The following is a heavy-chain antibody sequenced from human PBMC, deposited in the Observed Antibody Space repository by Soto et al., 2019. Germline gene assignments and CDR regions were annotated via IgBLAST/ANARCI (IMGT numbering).Heavy chain of an antibody. CDR1: GFTFSSYG. V-gene: IGHV3-33*01. CDR2: IWYDGSNK. J-gene: IGHJ4*02. D-gene: IGHD3-3*01. CDR3: ARGDDFWSGYPYYFDY. Sequence: GGSLRLSCAASGFTFSSYGMHWVRQAPGKGLEWVAVIWYDGSNKYYADSVKGRFTITRDNSKNTLYLQMNSLRAEDTAVYYCARGDDFWSGYPYYFDYWGQGTLVTVSS.